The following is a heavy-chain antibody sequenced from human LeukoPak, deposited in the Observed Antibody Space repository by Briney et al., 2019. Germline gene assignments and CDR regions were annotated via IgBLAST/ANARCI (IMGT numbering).Heavy chain of an antibody. Sequence: SETLTLTCAVSGWTFSSYYWSWVRQPPGKGLEWIGEINHSGSTNYNPSLKSRVTIPVDTSKNQFPLKLISVTAADTAVYYCAIGDGEPDDSTPTDCFYPWGQGTLVTVSS. J-gene: IGHJ5*02. D-gene: IGHD3-10*01. CDR1: GWTFSSYY. CDR2: INHSGST. V-gene: IGHV4-34*01. CDR3: AIGDGEPDDSTPTDCFYP.